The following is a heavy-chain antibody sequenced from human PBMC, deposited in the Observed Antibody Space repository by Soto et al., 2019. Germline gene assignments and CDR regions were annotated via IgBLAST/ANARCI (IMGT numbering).Heavy chain of an antibody. CDR2: ISPQTGGT. V-gene: IGHV1-2*02. CDR3: GRGRSGELVIFY. J-gene: IGHJ4*02. D-gene: IGHD1-26*01. CDR1: GYTFTGYY. Sequence: ASVKVSCKGSGYTFTGYYIHWVRQTPGQGPEWMGEISPQTGGTKYAQKYQGRVTMTRDTSITTVYMELSNLSPDDTAVYYCGRGRSGELVIFYWGQGTLVTVSS.